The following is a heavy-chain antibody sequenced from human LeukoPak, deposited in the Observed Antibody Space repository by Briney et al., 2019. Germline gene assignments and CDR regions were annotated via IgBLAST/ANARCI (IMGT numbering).Heavy chain of an antibody. Sequence: SGGSLRLPCAASGFTFSNYAMSWVRQAPGKGLEWVSGIGGSGASTYYTDSVKGRFTISRDNSKNTLYLQMNSLRAEDTAIYYCAKDRYVSLIRGVIDYWGQGTLVAVSS. D-gene: IGHD3-10*01. CDR2: IGGSGAST. CDR1: GFTFSNYA. V-gene: IGHV3-23*01. J-gene: IGHJ4*02. CDR3: AKDRYVSLIRGVIDY.